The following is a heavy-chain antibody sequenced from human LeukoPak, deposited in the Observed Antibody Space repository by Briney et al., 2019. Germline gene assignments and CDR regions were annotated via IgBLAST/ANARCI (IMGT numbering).Heavy chain of an antibody. CDR3: AKSITIFGVAPYYYYMDV. Sequence: GGSLRPSCAASGFTFSSYGMHWVRQAPGKGLEWVAFIRYDGSNKYYADSVKGRFTISRDNSKNTLYLQMNSLRAVDTAVYYCAKSITIFGVAPYYYYMDVWGKGTTVTVSS. V-gene: IGHV3-30*02. CDR1: GFTFSSYG. J-gene: IGHJ6*03. CDR2: IRYDGSNK. D-gene: IGHD3-3*01.